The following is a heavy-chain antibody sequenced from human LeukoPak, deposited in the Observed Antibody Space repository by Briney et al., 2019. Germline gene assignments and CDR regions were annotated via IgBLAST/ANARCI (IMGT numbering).Heavy chain of an antibody. V-gene: IGHV1-69*05. D-gene: IGHD2-2*01. CDR2: IIPISDIA. Sequence: ASVKVSCKASGGTFSSHAIAWVRQAPGQGPEWMGGIIPISDIADYAQKFQGRVTITTDESTSTAYMELRSLTSDDTAVYYCARGLQYQLFKALRYYYMDVWGEGTTVTVSS. J-gene: IGHJ6*03. CDR3: ARGLQYQLFKALRYYYMDV. CDR1: GGTFSSHA.